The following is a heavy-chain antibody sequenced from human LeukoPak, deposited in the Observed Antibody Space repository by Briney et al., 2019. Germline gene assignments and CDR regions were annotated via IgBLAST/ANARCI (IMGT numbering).Heavy chain of an antibody. D-gene: IGHD2-2*01. CDR2: IYYSGST. V-gene: IGHV4-31*03. J-gene: IGHJ4*02. CDR3: ASWGYCSSTSCYAFDY. CDR1: GGSISSGGYY. Sequence: TSETLSLTCTVSGGSISSGGYYWSWIRQHLGKGLEWIGYIYYSGSTYYNPSLKSRVTISVDTSKNQFSLKLSSVTAADTAVYYCASWGYCSSTSCYAFDYWGQGTLVTVSS.